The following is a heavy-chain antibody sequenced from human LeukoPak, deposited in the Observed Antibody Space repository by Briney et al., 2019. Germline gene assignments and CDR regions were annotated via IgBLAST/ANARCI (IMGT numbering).Heavy chain of an antibody. CDR3: ARDRNDILTGPQGGMDV. CDR2: IWYDGSNK. V-gene: IGHV3-33*01. D-gene: IGHD3-9*01. Sequence: PGGSLRLSCAASGFKFSNHGMHWVRQAPGKGLEWVAVIWYDGSNKYYADSVKGRFTISRDNSKNTLYLQMNSLRAEDTAVYYCARDRNDILTGPQGGMDVWGQGTTVTVSS. CDR1: GFKFSNHG. J-gene: IGHJ6*02.